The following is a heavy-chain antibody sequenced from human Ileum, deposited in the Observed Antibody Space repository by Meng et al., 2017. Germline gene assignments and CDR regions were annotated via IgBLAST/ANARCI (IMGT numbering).Heavy chain of an antibody. Sequence: GESLKISCAASGFTISNYWMHWVRQAPGKGLVWVSRIESDGSRISYADSVKGRFTISRDNAKNTLYLQMDSLRADDTAVYYCARSGVTTVRGGFDPWGQGNLVTVSS. V-gene: IGHV3-74*01. CDR2: IESDGSRI. CDR1: GFTISNYW. D-gene: IGHD3-10*01. J-gene: IGHJ5*02. CDR3: ARSGVTTVRGGFDP.